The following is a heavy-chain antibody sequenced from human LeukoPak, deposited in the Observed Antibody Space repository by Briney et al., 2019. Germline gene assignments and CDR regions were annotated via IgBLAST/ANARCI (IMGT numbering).Heavy chain of an antibody. D-gene: IGHD2-2*01. J-gene: IGHJ6*02. CDR2: MNPNSGNT. Sequence: ASVKVSCKASGYTFTSYDINWVRQATGQGLEWMGWMNPNSGNTGYAQKFQGRVTMTRNTSISTAYMELSSLRSEDTAMYYCARVRPTYCSSTSCHQPYGMDVWGQGTTVTVSS. CDR1: GYTFTSYD. CDR3: ARVRPTYCSSTSCHQPYGMDV. V-gene: IGHV1-8*01.